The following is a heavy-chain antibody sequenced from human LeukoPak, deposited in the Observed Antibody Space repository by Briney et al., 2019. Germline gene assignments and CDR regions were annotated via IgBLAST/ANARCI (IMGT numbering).Heavy chain of an antibody. CDR1: GFTFDDHG. Sequence: GGSLRLSCAASGFTFDDHGMSWVRQAPGKGLEWVSGINWNGGSTGYADSVKGRFTISRDNAKNSLYLQMNSLRAEDTAVYYCTRDHHRRLYDSQARDTFDIWGQGTMVTVSS. J-gene: IGHJ3*02. V-gene: IGHV3-20*04. CDR3: TRDHHRRLYDSQARDTFDI. CDR2: INWNGGST. D-gene: IGHD3-22*01.